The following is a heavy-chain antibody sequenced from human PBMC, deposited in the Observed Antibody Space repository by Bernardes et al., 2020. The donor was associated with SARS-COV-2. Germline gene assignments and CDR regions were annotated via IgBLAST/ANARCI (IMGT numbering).Heavy chain of an antibody. CDR3: TGSSGAQFDY. Sequence: GGSLRLSCAASGFTFSNFAMHWVRQVPGKGLEWVAAISYDGRNKYYADSVKGRFTMSRDNSKDTLYVQMNSLRPEDTAIYFCTGSSGAQFDYWGQGTLVTVSS. V-gene: IGHV3-30*04. CDR1: GFTFSNFA. CDR2: ISYDGRNK. D-gene: IGHD6-6*01. J-gene: IGHJ4*02.